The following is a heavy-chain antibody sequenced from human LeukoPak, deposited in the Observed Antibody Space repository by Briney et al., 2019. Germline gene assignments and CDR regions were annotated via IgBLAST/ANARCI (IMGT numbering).Heavy chain of an antibody. CDR1: GFTFSSYG. Sequence: QPRGSLRLSCAASGFTFSSYGMHWVRQAPGKGLEWVAVISYDGSNKYYADSVKGRFTISRDNSKNTLYLQMNSLRAEDTAVYYCAKSTVTTWARGPFDYWGQGTLVTVSS. V-gene: IGHV3-30*18. J-gene: IGHJ4*02. CDR3: AKSTVTTWARGPFDY. D-gene: IGHD4-17*01. CDR2: ISYDGSNK.